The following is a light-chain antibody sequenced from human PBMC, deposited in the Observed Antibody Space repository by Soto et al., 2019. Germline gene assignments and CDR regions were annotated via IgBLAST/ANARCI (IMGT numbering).Light chain of an antibody. CDR3: QQYQIDWK. J-gene: IGKJ1*01. CDR2: DAS. CDR1: QRVNTC. V-gene: IGKV1-5*01. Sequence: DIQMTPSPSTLSASVVYIFGITCRASQRVNTCLAWYQQKPGKAPTLLIYDASSLQSGVPSRFSGSGSGTEFTLTISSLQPDDFATYYCQQYQIDWKCGQGNKVAIK.